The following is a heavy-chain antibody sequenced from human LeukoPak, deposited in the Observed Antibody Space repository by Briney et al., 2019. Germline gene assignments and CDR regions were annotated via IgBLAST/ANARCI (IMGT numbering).Heavy chain of an antibody. D-gene: IGHD1-26*01. V-gene: IGHV1-18*01. Sequence: GASVKVSCKTSGYTFKNNGISWVRQAPGQGLEWMGWISPYNGHTNYAQSLQDRLTLTTETSTNTAYMDLRSLTSDDTAVYYCVRDGQLGELFDYWGQGTLVAVSS. CDR2: ISPYNGHT. CDR3: VRDGQLGELFDY. J-gene: IGHJ4*02. CDR1: GYTFKNNG.